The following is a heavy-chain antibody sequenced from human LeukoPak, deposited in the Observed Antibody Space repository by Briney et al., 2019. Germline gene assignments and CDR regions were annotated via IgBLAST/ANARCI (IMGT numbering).Heavy chain of an antibody. J-gene: IGHJ5*01. Sequence: GGSLRLSCAASGFTFSSYWMSWVRQAPGKGLEWAANIKQDGSEKYYVDSVKGRFTISRDNAKNSLYLQVNSLRAEDTAVYYSARDLWNFYDDSGYNRDFHSWGQGTLVTVSS. V-gene: IGHV3-7*03. CDR3: ARDLWNFYDDSGYNRDFHS. CDR1: GFTFSSYW. D-gene: IGHD3-22*01. CDR2: IKQDGSEK.